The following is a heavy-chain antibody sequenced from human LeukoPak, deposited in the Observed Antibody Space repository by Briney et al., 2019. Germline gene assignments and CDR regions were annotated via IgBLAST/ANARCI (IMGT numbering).Heavy chain of an antibody. D-gene: IGHD6-6*01. CDR3: ALTKYSNTTPGWFDP. CDR2: IYWDDDK. CDR1: GFSLSTSGVG. J-gene: IGHJ5*02. V-gene: IGHV2-5*02. Sequence: ESGPTLVEPTQTLTLTCTFSGFSLSTSGVGVGWIRQPPGKALEWLAIIYWDDDKRYSPSLKSRLTITKDTSKNQVVLTMTNMDPVDTATYYCALTKYSNTTPGWFDPWGQGTLVTVSS.